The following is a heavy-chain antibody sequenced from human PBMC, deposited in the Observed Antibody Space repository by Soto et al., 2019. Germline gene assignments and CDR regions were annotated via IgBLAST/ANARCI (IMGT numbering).Heavy chain of an antibody. Sequence: ITLKESGPTLVKPTQTLTLTCSFSGFSLSADGVGVGWIRQPPGKALEWLALIYWDDDTRYRPSLKSRLTITKDSSKNQVVRTMTNMDPVDTATYYCAHAYGGTSWPNDAFDVWGQGTVVTVSS. CDR2: IYWDDDT. CDR3: AHAYGGTSWPNDAFDV. CDR1: GFSLSADGVG. D-gene: IGHD2-2*01. J-gene: IGHJ3*01. V-gene: IGHV2-5*02.